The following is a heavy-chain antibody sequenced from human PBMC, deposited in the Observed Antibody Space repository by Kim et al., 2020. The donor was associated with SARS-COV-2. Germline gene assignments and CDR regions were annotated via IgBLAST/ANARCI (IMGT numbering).Heavy chain of an antibody. J-gene: IGHJ4*02. Sequence: SETLSLTCTVSGGSISSYYWSWIRQPPGKGLEWIGYIYYSGSTNYNPSLKSRVTISVDTSKNQFSLKLSSVTAADTAVYYCARQGVQPGFDYWGQGTQVTVSS. CDR3: ARQGVQPGFDY. V-gene: IGHV4-59*08. D-gene: IGHD2-8*01. CDR1: GGSISSYY. CDR2: IYYSGST.